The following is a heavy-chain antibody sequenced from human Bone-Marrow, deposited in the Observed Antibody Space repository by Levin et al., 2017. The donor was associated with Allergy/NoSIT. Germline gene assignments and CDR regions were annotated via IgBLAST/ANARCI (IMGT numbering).Heavy chain of an antibody. Sequence: GGSLRLSCAASGFTFDDYAMHWVRQAPGKGLEWVSGISWNSGSIGYADSVKGRFTISRDNAKNSLYLQMNSLRAEDTALYYCAKDPRWYSSSSPAYFDYWGQGTLVTVSS. D-gene: IGHD6-6*01. J-gene: IGHJ4*02. CDR2: ISWNSGSI. CDR1: GFTFDDYA. V-gene: IGHV3-9*01. CDR3: AKDPRWYSSSSPAYFDY.